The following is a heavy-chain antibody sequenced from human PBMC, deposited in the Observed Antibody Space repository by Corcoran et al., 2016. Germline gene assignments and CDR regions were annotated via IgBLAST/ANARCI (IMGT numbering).Heavy chain of an antibody. V-gene: IGHV3-7*01. J-gene: IGHJ4*02. Sequence: EVQLVESGGDLVQPGGSPRLSCAVSGFRFSTFWMSWVRQAPGKGLEWVANIKEDGSEKYYVDSVTGRFTISSDNATNSLFLQMNSLRDEDSAVYYCAGETYYFDFWGQGTLVTVSA. CDR3: AGETYYFDF. CDR1: GFRFSTFW. CDR2: IKEDGSEK.